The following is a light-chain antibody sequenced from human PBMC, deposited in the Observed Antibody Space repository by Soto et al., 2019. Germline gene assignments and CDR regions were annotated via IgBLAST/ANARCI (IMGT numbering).Light chain of an antibody. CDR3: CSYAGDYTWL. V-gene: IGLV2-11*01. J-gene: IGLJ3*02. Sequence: QSALTQPRSVSGSPGQSITFSCTGTSSDVGFYNYVSWYQQHPGTAPKLIIYDVSKRPSGVPDRFSGSKSGNTASLTISGLLAEDEADYHCCSYAGDYTWLFGGGTKLTVL. CDR2: DVS. CDR1: SSDVGFYNY.